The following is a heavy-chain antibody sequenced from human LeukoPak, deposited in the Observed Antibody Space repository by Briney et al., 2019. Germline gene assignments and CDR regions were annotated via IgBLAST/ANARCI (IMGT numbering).Heavy chain of an antibody. J-gene: IGHJ3*02. CDR1: GFTFSSYG. V-gene: IGHV3-30*18. CDR2: ISYDGSNK. Sequence: GGSLRLSCAASGFTFSSYGMHWVRQAPGKGLEWVAVISYDGSNKYYADSVKGRFTISRDNSKNTLYLQMNSPRAEDTAVYYCAKDLWFGELSHAFDIWGQGTMVTVSS. CDR3: AKDLWFGELSHAFDI. D-gene: IGHD3-10*01.